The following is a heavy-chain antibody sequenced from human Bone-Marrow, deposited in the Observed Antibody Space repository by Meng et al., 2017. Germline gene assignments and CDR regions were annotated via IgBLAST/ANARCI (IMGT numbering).Heavy chain of an antibody. CDR2: VNPKRGDT. D-gene: IGHD6-25*01. CDR1: GNNFPHYS. V-gene: IGHV1-2*06. Sequence: GSQRNRPGASVIVACTPSGNNFPHYSCRWVRRAPGQGLEWMGRVNPKRGDTNYAQKFQARVTMTGDTSISTAYMELSGLRSDDTAMYYCARDEDISAAGKLFGDYWGQGTLVTVSS. J-gene: IGHJ4*02. CDR3: ARDEDISAAGKLFGDY.